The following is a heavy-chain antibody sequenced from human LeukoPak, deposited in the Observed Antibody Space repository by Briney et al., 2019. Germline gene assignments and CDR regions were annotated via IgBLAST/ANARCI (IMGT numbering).Heavy chain of an antibody. D-gene: IGHD1-7*01. V-gene: IGHV1-18*01. CDR2: ISAYNGNT. Sequence: ASVKVSCKASGYTFTSYGISWVRQAPGQGLEWMGWISAYNGNTNYAQKLQGRVTMTTDTSTSTAYMELRSLRSDDTAVYYCARDILPPLSELRLAHDNWFDPWGQGTLVTVSS. J-gene: IGHJ5*02. CDR3: ARDILPPLSELRLAHDNWFDP. CDR1: GYTFTSYG.